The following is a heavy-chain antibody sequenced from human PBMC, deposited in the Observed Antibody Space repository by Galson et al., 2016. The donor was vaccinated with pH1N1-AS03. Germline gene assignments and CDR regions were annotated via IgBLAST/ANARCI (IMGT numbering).Heavy chain of an antibody. Sequence: CAISGDSVSSNIDAWNWIRQSPSGGLEWLGRTYWRSKWYNDYAVSVKSRITINPDTSKNQFSLQLDSVTPEDTAVYYCARGRYSAFGIRGQGTMVTVSS. D-gene: IGHD1-1*01. J-gene: IGHJ3*02. CDR3: ARGRYSAFGI. CDR2: TYWRSKWYN. CDR1: GDSVSSNIDA. V-gene: IGHV6-1*01.